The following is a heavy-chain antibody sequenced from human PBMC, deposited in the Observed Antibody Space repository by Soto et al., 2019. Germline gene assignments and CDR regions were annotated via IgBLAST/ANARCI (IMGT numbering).Heavy chain of an antibody. CDR1: FGSISRYY. CDR3: ARITYCGGDCYRGFDP. Sequence: PSETLSLTCTGPFGSISRYYWSLIRQPPGKGLEWIGYIYYSGSTNYNPSLKSRVTISVDRSKNQFSLKLSSVTAADTAVYYCARITYCGGDCYRGFDPWGQGTLVTVS. CDR2: IYYSGST. D-gene: IGHD2-21*02. V-gene: IGHV4-59*12. J-gene: IGHJ5*02.